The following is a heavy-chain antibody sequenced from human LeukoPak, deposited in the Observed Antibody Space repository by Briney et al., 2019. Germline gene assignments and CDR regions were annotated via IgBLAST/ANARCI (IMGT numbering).Heavy chain of an antibody. CDR3: AKSYGIYLYGYGDY. D-gene: IGHD5-18*01. Sequence: GGSLRLSCAASGFTVSSNYMSWVRQAPGKGLEWVSIIYSGGSTFYADSVKGRFTISRDNSKNTLYLQMNSLRAEDTAVYYCAKSYGIYLYGYGDYWGQGTLVTVSS. CDR2: IYSGGST. V-gene: IGHV3-53*01. CDR1: GFTVSSNY. J-gene: IGHJ4*02.